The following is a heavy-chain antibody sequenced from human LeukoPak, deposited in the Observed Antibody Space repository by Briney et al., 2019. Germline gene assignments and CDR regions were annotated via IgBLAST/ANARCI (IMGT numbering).Heavy chain of an antibody. D-gene: IGHD5-12*01. CDR2: ITPILGTA. CDR3: ARGLLATITSLYHYNGMDV. Sequence: SVKVSCKASGYTFTGYYMHLVRQAPGQGLEWMGMITPILGTANVAQNFQGRVTITADKSTSTAYMELSSLRSEDTAVYYCARGLLATITSLYHYNGMDVWGQGTTVTVSS. J-gene: IGHJ6*02. V-gene: IGHV1-69*08. CDR1: GYTFTGYY.